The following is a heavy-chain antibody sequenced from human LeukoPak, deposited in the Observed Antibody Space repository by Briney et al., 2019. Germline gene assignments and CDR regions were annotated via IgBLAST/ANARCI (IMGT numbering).Heavy chain of an antibody. Sequence: ASVKVSCKASGYTFTAYYIHWVRQAPGQGLEWMGWISPKSGVTNYAQKFQGRVNMTRDTSISTAYMEVSRLTSDDTALFYCARAVGDYYETSVFQAYWGQGTLVIVSS. CDR3: ARAVGDYYETSVFQAY. D-gene: IGHD3-22*01. CDR1: GYTFTAYY. V-gene: IGHV1-2*02. J-gene: IGHJ4*02. CDR2: ISPKSGVT.